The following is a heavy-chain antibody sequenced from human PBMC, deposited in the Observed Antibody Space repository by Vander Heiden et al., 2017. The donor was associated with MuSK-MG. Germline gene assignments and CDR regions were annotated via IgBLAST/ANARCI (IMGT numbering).Heavy chain of an antibody. J-gene: IGHJ6*02. CDR3: ARDYWVRYGSGSYYNVYYGMDV. CDR2: ISSSSSTI. V-gene: IGHV3-48*01. Sequence: EVPLVESGGGLVQPGGSLRLSCAASGFTFSSYSMNWVRQAPGKGLEWVSYISSSSSTIYYADSVKGRFTISRDNAKNSLYLQMNSLRAEDTAVYYCARDYWVRYGSGSYYNVYYGMDVWGQGTTVTVSS. CDR1: GFTFSSYS. D-gene: IGHD3-10*01.